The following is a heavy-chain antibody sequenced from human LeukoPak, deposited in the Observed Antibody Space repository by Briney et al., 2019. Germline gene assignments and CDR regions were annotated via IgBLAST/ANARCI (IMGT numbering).Heavy chain of an antibody. Sequence: GGSLGLSCVASGFSFNNYAVNWVRQAPGKGLEWVSLIIGSSGSTFYADSVKGRFTISRDKSKNTLYLQMNSLRAEDTAVYYCAKGAYDYIEIAYFDYWGQGSLVTVSS. CDR1: GFSFNNYA. D-gene: IGHD5-12*01. CDR3: AKGAYDYIEIAYFDY. J-gene: IGHJ4*02. CDR2: IIGSSGST. V-gene: IGHV3-23*01.